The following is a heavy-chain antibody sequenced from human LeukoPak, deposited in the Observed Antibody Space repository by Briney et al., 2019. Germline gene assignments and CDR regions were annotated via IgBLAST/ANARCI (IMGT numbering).Heavy chain of an antibody. CDR1: GFIFSNYN. CDR2: ISSSSGTI. CDR3: AKRAVAGTYYFDY. D-gene: IGHD6-19*01. Sequence: SGGSLRLSCAASGFIFSNYNMNWVRQTPGKGLEWLSYISSSSGTIYYADSVKGRFTISGDNAKNSLYLQMNSLRAEDTAVYYCAKRAVAGTYYFDYWGQGTLVTVSS. V-gene: IGHV3-48*01. J-gene: IGHJ4*02.